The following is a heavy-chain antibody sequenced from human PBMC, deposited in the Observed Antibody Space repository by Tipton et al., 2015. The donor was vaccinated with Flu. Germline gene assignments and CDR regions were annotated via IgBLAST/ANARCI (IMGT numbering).Heavy chain of an antibody. D-gene: IGHD3-22*01. CDR1: GGSISSYY. Sequence: TLSLTCTVSGGSISSYYWSWIRQHPGKGLEWIGYIYYSGSTYYNPSLKSRVTISVDTSKNQFSLKLSSVTAADTAVYYCARGGSGYPPGGMDVWGQGTTVTVSS. V-gene: IGHV4-31*03. CDR3: ARGGSGYPPGGMDV. CDR2: IYYSGST. J-gene: IGHJ6*02.